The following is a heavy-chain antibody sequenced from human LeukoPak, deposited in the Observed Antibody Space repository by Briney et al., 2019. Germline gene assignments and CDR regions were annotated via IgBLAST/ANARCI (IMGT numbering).Heavy chain of an antibody. CDR2: IYYSGST. J-gene: IGHJ4*02. CDR1: GGSISSYY. D-gene: IGHD1-26*01. CDR3: AREAIGVGATAFDY. V-gene: IGHV4-59*01. Sequence: PSETLSLTRTVSGGSISSYYWSWIRQPPGKGLEWIGYIYYSGSTNYNPSLKSRVTISVDTSKNQFSLKLSSVTAADTAVYYCAREAIGVGATAFDYWGQGTLVTVSS.